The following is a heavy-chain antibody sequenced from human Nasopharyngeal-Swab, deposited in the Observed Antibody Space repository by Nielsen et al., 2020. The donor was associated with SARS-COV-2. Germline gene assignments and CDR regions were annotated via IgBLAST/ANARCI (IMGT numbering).Heavy chain of an antibody. CDR3: TRDIGGKYGY. D-gene: IGHD4-23*01. CDR1: GFIFGNYA. J-gene: IGHJ4*02. V-gene: IGHV3-23*01. CDR2: IGGNGART. Sequence: GESLKISCVASGFIFGNYAMAWVRQAPGKGLEWVSAIGGNGARTHYADSVRGRFTISRDNARNTLYLQMNSLRGDDTAVYYCTRDIGGKYGYWGQGNLVTVSS.